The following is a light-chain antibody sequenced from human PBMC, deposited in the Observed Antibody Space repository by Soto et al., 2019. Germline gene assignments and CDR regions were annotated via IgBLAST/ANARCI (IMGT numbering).Light chain of an antibody. V-gene: IGKV1-33*01. CDR2: DAS. Sequence: DIQMTQSPSSLSASVGDRVTITCQASQDISNYLNWYQQKPGKAPKLLIYDASNLETGVQSRFSGSGSGTDFTFTISSLQPEDIATYYCHQYDNLPPITFGQGTRLEIK. CDR1: QDISNY. CDR3: HQYDNLPPIT. J-gene: IGKJ5*01.